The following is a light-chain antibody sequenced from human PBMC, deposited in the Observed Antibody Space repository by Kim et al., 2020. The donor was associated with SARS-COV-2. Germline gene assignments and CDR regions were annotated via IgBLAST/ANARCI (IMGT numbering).Light chain of an antibody. V-gene: IGLV3-19*01. Sequence: ALGQTVRITCQGDSLRTYHASWYQQKPGQAPLLVIYAKTNRPSGIPDRFSGSSSGNTASLTITGTQAEDEADYYCNSRDSSGNHVLFGGGTKLTVL. J-gene: IGLJ2*01. CDR1: SLRTYH. CDR2: AKT. CDR3: NSRDSSGNHVL.